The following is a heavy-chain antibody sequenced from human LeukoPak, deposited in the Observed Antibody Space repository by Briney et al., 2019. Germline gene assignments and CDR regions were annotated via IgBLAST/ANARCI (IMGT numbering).Heavy chain of an antibody. CDR3: ARSGTTGYYYYMDV. J-gene: IGHJ6*03. Sequence: ASVKVSCKASGYTFITYGISWVRQAPGQGLEWMGWISGYNGNTNYAQKFQGRVTMTTDTSTSTAYMELRSLRSDDTAVYYCARSGTTGYYYYMDVWGKGTTVTVSS. CDR1: GYTFITYG. V-gene: IGHV1-18*01. CDR2: ISGYNGNT. D-gene: IGHD1-7*01.